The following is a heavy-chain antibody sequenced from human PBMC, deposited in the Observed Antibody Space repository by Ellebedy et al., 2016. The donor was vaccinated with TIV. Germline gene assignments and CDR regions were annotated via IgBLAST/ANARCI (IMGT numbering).Heavy chain of an antibody. CDR3: ARDPGIAVAGTVPPNIGFDL. Sequence: GESLKISCAASGFTFSNYAMSWVRQAPGKGLEWVSAIRDGGTDTYYADSVKGRFTVSRDNSKNTLYLQMNGLRAEDTAVYHCARDPGIAVAGTVPPNIGFDLWGQGTLLTVSS. V-gene: IGHV3-23*01. J-gene: IGHJ4*02. D-gene: IGHD6-19*01. CDR1: GFTFSNYA. CDR2: IRDGGTDT.